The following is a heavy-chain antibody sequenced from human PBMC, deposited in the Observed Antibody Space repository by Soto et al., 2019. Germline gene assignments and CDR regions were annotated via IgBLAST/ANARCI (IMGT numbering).Heavy chain of an antibody. V-gene: IGHV3-33*01. CDR3: GRDDEDSGNGMDV. Sequence: QVQLLESGGGVVQPGRYLRLSCAASEFTFSNYGMHWVRQAPGKGLEWVAVILNDGSNRYHADSVKDRFTISRDNSKNTLYLQMNSLRAYDTAVYYCGRDDEDSGNGMDVWGQGTTVTVS. D-gene: IGHD3-10*01. CDR1: EFTFSNYG. CDR2: ILNDGSNR. J-gene: IGHJ6*02.